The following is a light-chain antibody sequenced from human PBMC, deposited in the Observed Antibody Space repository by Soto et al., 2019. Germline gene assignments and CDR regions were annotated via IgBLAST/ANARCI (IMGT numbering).Light chain of an antibody. J-gene: IGKJ1*01. Sequence: EIVMTQSPATLSVSPEERATLSCRASQSVNSRLAWYQQKPGQTPRLLIYDASTRATGIPTRFSGSGSGTDLTLTISSLQSEDFAVYYCQQYNNWPWTFGQGSKVDIK. CDR1: QSVNSR. CDR3: QQYNNWPWT. V-gene: IGKV3-15*01. CDR2: DAS.